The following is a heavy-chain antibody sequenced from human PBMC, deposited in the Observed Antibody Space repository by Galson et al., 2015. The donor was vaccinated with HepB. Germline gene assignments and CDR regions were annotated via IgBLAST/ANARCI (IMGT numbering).Heavy chain of an antibody. Sequence: SLRLSCAASGFTFSSYWMHWVRHAPGKGLVWVSRINSDGSSTSYADSVKGRFTISRDNAKNTLYLQMNSLRAEDTAVYYCARVEDSSGYYGASLDWYFDLWGRGTLVTVSS. V-gene: IGHV3-74*01. CDR3: ARVEDSSGYYGASLDWYFDL. J-gene: IGHJ2*01. CDR2: INSDGSST. D-gene: IGHD3-22*01. CDR1: GFTFSSYW.